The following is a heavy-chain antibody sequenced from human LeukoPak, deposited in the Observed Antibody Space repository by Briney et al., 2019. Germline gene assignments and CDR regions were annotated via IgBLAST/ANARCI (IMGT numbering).Heavy chain of an antibody. CDR2: IRSHGGST. CDR1: LFTLSNYA. D-gene: IGHD2-21*02. J-gene: IGHJ4*02. V-gene: IGHV3-64D*06. CDR3: VKGSCSGVCYSFYY. Sequence: GRSLRLSCSACLFTLSNYAMLCARQAPGKGLEYVSAIRSHGGSTYYADSVKVRFTISTDNSKNTLYLQMTGLTAEETAVYYCVKGSCSGVCYSFYYWGQGTLVTVSS.